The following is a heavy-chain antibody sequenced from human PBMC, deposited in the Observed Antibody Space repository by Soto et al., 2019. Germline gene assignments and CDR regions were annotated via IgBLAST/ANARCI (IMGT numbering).Heavy chain of an antibody. V-gene: IGHV5-10-1*01. D-gene: IGHD3-10*01. CDR3: ARRSYGWGHYYYYGMDV. J-gene: IGHJ6*02. CDR1: GYSFTSDW. Sequence: PGESLKISCKGSGYSFTSDWIAGGRQMPGKGLEWMGRIDPSDSYTNYSPSFQGHVTISADKSISTAYLQWSSLKASDTAMYYCARRSYGWGHYYYYGMDVWGQGTTVTVSS. CDR2: IDPSDSYT.